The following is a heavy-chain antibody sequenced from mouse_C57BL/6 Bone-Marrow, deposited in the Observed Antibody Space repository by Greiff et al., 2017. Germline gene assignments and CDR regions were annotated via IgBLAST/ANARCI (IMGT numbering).Heavy chain of an antibody. Sequence: VQLQQSGAELVRPGTSVKVSCKASGYAFTNYLIEWVKQRPGQGLEWIGVINPGSGGTNYNEKFKGKATLTADKSSSTAYMQLSSLTSEDSAVYFCARSGVMDSNRYWGQGTTLTVSS. CDR2: INPGSGGT. V-gene: IGHV1-54*01. D-gene: IGHD2-5*01. J-gene: IGHJ2*01. CDR1: GYAFTNYL. CDR3: ARSGVMDSNRY.